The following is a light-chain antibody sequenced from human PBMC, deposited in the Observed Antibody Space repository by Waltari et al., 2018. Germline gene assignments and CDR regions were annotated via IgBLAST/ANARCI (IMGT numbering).Light chain of an antibody. CDR2: DAS. CDR3: QQYVSLPAT. J-gene: IGKJ1*01. V-gene: IGKV3-20*01. Sequence: EIMLTQSPGTLSLSPGERATLSRRASQSISRPLAWYQPKPGQAPRLLIYDASTRATGIPDRFSGSGSGTDFSLTISRLEPEDSAVYYCQQYVSLPATFGQGTKVEIK. CDR1: QSISRP.